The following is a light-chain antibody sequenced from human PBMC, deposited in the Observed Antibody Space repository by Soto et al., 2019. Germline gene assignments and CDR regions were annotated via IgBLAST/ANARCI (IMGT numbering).Light chain of an antibody. J-gene: IGKJ1*01. Sequence: DIQMTQSPSTLSASVGDRVTITCRASQSVGDYLAWHQHRPGKAPNLLIYKASTLERGVPSRFNGSGSGTEFTLTITSLQPDDFATYYCQHYISFSSWTFGQGTKVEIK. CDR3: QHYISFSSWT. CDR2: KAS. CDR1: QSVGDY. V-gene: IGKV1-5*03.